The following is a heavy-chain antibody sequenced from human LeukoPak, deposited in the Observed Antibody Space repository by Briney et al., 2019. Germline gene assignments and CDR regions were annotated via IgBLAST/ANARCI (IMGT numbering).Heavy chain of an antibody. J-gene: IGHJ4*02. CDR2: ISSSGSAI. CDR1: GFTFSNFE. CDR3: TTVDWWLPYY. V-gene: IGHV3-48*03. D-gene: IGHD2-8*02. Sequence: GGSLRLSCAASGFTFSNFEMTWVRQAPEKGLELVSYISSSGSAIYYADSVKGRFTISRDNAKHSLYLQMNSLKTEDTAVYYCTTVDWWLPYYWGQGTLVTVSS.